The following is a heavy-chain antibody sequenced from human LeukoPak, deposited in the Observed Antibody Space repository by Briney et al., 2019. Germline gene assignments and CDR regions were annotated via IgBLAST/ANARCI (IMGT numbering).Heavy chain of an antibody. CDR1: GGSFSGYY. D-gene: IGHD1-26*01. CDR3: ARGPLGRRYYYYGMDV. Sequence: KTSETLSLTCAVYGGSFSGYYWSWIRQPPGKGLEWIGEINHSGSTNYNPSLKSRVTISVDTSKNQFSLKLSSVTAADTAVYYCARGPLGRRYYYYGMDVWGQGTTVTVSS. J-gene: IGHJ6*02. CDR2: INHSGST. V-gene: IGHV4-34*01.